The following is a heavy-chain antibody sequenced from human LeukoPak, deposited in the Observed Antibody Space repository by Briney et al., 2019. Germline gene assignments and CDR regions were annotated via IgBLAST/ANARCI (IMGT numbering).Heavy chain of an antibody. D-gene: IGHD4-23*01. Sequence: SETLSLTCTVSGGSISSYYWSWIRQPPGKGLEWIGYIYYSGSTNYNPSLKSRVTISVDTSKNQFSLKLSSVTAADTAVYYCARKSREYSGNSGFDYWGQGTLVTVSS. CDR3: ARKSREYSGNSGFDY. V-gene: IGHV4-59*01. CDR1: GGSISSYY. J-gene: IGHJ4*02. CDR2: IYYSGST.